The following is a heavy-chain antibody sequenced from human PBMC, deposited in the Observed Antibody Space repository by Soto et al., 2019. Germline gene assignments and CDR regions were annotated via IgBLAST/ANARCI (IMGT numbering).Heavy chain of an antibody. V-gene: IGHV1-69*02. D-gene: IGHD3-10*02. CDR3: XXXGDYVRGAFDI. CDR2: IIPILGIA. CDR1: GGTFSSYT. Sequence: QVQLVQSGAEVQKPGSSVKVSCKASGGTFSSYTISWVRQAPGQGLEWMGRIIPILGIANYAQKFQGRVTITADKSTSTAYXXLSSXXSEDXAXXXXXXXGDYVRGAFDIWGQGTMVTVSS. J-gene: IGHJ3*02.